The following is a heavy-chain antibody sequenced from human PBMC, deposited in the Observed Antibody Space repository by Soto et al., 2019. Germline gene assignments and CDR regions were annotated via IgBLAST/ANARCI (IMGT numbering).Heavy chain of an antibody. CDR2: IWGDGSNK. J-gene: IGHJ4*02. V-gene: IGHV3-33*01. CDR1: GFTFSTYG. CDR3: VRVFATYYFGS. D-gene: IGHD3-3*01. Sequence: QVQLVESGGSVVQPGRSLRLSCAVSGFTFSTYGMHWVRQAPGKGLEWVAVIWGDGSNKYHADSVKGRFTISRDNTKNILYLEMNSLRAEDTAVYYCVRVFATYYFGSWGQGTLVTVSS.